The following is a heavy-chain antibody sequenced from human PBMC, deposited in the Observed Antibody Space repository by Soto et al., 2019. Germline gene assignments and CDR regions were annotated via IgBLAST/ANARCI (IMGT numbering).Heavy chain of an antibody. Sequence: SVKVSCKASGGTFSSYTISWVRQAPGQGLEWMGRIIPILGIANYAQKFQGRVTITADKSTSTAYMELSSLRSEDTAVYYCARAQGYYDSSGLYYFDYWGQGTLVTVSS. D-gene: IGHD3-22*01. CDR1: GGTFSSYT. V-gene: IGHV1-69*02. J-gene: IGHJ4*02. CDR2: IIPILGIA. CDR3: ARAQGYYDSSGLYYFDY.